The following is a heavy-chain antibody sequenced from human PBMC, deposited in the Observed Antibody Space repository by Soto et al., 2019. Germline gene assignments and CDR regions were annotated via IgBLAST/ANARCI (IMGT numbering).Heavy chain of an antibody. Sequence: QVQLVQSGAEVKKPGASVKVSCKASGYTFTSYGISWVRQAPGQGLEWMGWISAYNGNTNYAQKLQGRVTMTTDTSTGPAYRELRRLRSDGTAVYYCARDGALGESYYWYGMEVWGQGTTVTVFS. CDR2: ISAYNGNT. CDR1: GYTFTSYG. D-gene: IGHD3-16*01. CDR3: ARDGALGESYYWYGMEV. J-gene: IGHJ6*02. V-gene: IGHV1-18*01.